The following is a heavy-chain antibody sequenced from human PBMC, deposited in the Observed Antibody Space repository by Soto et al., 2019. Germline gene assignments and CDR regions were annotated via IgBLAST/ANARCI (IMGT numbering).Heavy chain of an antibody. CDR2: FSGSGGST. Sequence: EVQLLESGGGLVQPGGSLRLSCAAAGFTFSNYALTWVRQSPGKGLEWVSTFSGSGGSTYYADSVRGRFTISRHNSKNTLFLQMNSLKVEDTAIYYCARDWTGDTCPCLDVWSQGTTVSVSS. J-gene: IGHJ6*02. D-gene: IGHD3-3*01. V-gene: IGHV3-23*01. CDR1: GFTFSNYA. CDR3: ARDWTGDTCPCLDV.